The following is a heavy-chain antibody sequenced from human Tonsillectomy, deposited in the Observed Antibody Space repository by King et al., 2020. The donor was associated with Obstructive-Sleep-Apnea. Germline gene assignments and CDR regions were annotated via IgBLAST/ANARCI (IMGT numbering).Heavy chain of an antibody. D-gene: IGHD5-18*01. CDR3: AKGLSPRGYSYGYAYYFDY. V-gene: IGHV3-9*01. J-gene: IGHJ4*02. CDR2: ISWNSGSI. Sequence: VQLVESGGGLVQPGRSLRLSCAASVFTFDDYAMHWVRQAPGKGLEWVSGISWNSGSIGYAESVKGRFTISRENAKNSLYLQMNSLRAEDTALYYCAKGLSPRGYSYGYAYYFDYWGQGTLVTVSS. CDR1: VFTFDDYA.